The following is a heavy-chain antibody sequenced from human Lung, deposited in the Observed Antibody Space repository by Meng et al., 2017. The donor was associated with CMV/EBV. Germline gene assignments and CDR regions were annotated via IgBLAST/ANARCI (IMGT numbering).Heavy chain of an antibody. CDR3: ARVAKSTITGTTPYYYYGMDV. J-gene: IGHJ6*02. V-gene: IGHV4-59*01. Sequence: LXCTVSGGSISSYYWSWIRQPPGKGLEWIGYIYYSGSTNYNPSLKSRVTISVDTSKNQFSLKLSSVTAADTAVYYCARVAKSTITGTTPYYYYGMDVWXQGTTVTVSS. CDR2: IYYSGST. D-gene: IGHD1-7*01. CDR1: GGSISSYY.